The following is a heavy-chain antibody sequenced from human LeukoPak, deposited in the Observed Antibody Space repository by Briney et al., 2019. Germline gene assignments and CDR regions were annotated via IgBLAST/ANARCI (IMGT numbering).Heavy chain of an antibody. Sequence: SETLSLTCAVYGGSFSGYYWSWIRQPPGKGLEWIGEINHSGSTNYNPSLKSRVTISVDTSKNQFSLKLSSVTAADTAVYYCARVVVYYDSSGYSRHFDYWGQGTLVTVSS. CDR3: ARVVVYYDSSGYSRHFDY. CDR2: INHSGST. V-gene: IGHV4-34*01. D-gene: IGHD3-22*01. CDR1: GGSFSGYY. J-gene: IGHJ4*02.